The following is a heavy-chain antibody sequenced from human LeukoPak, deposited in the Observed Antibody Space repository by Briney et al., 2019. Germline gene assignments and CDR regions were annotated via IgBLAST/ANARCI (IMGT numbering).Heavy chain of an antibody. Sequence: GRSLRLSCAASGFTFSNYDMHWVRQAPGKGLEWVAVISSDESTKYHEDSMKGRFTISRDNSKNTLYLQMNSLRAEDTAVYYCARDRAASARFDPWGQGTLVTVSS. CDR3: ARDRAASARFDP. V-gene: IGHV3-30*03. CDR2: ISSDESTK. D-gene: IGHD6-25*01. J-gene: IGHJ5*02. CDR1: GFTFSNYD.